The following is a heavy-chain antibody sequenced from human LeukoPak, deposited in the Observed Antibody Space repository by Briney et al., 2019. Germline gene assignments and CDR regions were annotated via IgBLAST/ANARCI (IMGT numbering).Heavy chain of an antibody. V-gene: IGHV5-51*01. CDR2: IYPGDSET. J-gene: IGHJ3*02. CDR1: GYSFTTYW. D-gene: IGHD6-19*01. Sequence: GESLNISCTASGYSFTTYWIGWVRQLPGKGLEWMWIIYPGDSETTYSPSFHGRVTASSDNSITAAYLQRSSLMAAATATYYCARWYRSLWSDAFDIWGQGTMVTVSS. CDR3: ARWYRSLWSDAFDI.